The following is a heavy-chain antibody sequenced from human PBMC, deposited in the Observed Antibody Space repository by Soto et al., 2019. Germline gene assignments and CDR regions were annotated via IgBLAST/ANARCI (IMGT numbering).Heavy chain of an antibody. D-gene: IGHD3-10*01. J-gene: IGHJ6*03. Sequence: SETLSLTCAVYGGSFSGYQWTWIRQTPGKGLEWIGEINDSGNINYNPSLKSRVTILVDTAKKQISLKLSSVTAEDTAVYYCAIGLILRFGELSRRGGYYYYMDVWGNGTTVTVSS. CDR2: INDSGNI. V-gene: IGHV4-34*01. CDR3: AIGLILRFGELSRRGGYYYYMDV. CDR1: GGSFSGYQ.